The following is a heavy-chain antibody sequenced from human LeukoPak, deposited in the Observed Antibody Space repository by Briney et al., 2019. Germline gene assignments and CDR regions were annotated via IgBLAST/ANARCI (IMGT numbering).Heavy chain of an antibody. CDR3: ASLTGGYFDNNGYTY. CDR2: IHPGDSDT. Sequence: GESLKISCKGSGYSFTSYWIGWVRPMPGKGLEWMGIIHPGDSDTRYSPSFQGQVTISADKSISTAYLQWSSLKASDTAMYYCASLTGGYFDNNGYTYWGQGTLVTVSS. D-gene: IGHD3-22*01. CDR1: GYSFTSYW. V-gene: IGHV5-51*01. J-gene: IGHJ4*02.